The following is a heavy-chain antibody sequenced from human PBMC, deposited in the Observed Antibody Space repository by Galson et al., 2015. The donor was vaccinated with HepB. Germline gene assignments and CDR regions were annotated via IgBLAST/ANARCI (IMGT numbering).Heavy chain of an antibody. Sequence: QSGAEVKMPGEFLKISCKTSGYNFNRYWVAWVRQMPGKGLEWMGIIYPTDADTRYGPSFQGQVSISADKSTATAYLQWSSLKASDTAIYFCVRRRSQLLNVDHDWWGQGALVTVSS. CDR2: IYPTDADT. D-gene: IGHD2-2*01. CDR1: GYNFNRYW. J-gene: IGHJ4*01. V-gene: IGHV5-51*01. CDR3: VRRRSQLLNVDHDW.